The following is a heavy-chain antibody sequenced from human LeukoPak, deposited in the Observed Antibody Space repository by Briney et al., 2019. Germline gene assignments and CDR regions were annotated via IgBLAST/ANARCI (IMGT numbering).Heavy chain of an antibody. V-gene: IGHV4-34*01. Sequence: SETLSLTCAVYGGSFSGYYWSWIRQPPGKGLEWIGEINHSGNTNYNPSLKSRVTISVDTSKNQFSLKLSSVTAADTAVYYCARGRYSSSWSTYNWFDPWGQGTLVTVSS. CDR1: GGSFSGYY. CDR3: ARGRYSSSWSTYNWFDP. J-gene: IGHJ5*02. D-gene: IGHD6-13*01. CDR2: INHSGNT.